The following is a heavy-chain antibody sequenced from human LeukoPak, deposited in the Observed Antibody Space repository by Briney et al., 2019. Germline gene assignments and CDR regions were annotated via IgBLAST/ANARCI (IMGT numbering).Heavy chain of an antibody. Sequence: PSETLSLTCAVYGGSFSGYYWSWIRQPPGKGLEWIGEINHSGSTNYNPSLKSRVTISVDTSKNQFSLKLSSVTAADTAVYYRARGLLLVGPYDSSGYYDYWGQGTLVTVSS. CDR1: GGSFSGYY. CDR3: ARGLLLVGPYDSSGYYDY. J-gene: IGHJ4*02. CDR2: INHSGST. V-gene: IGHV4-34*01. D-gene: IGHD3-22*01.